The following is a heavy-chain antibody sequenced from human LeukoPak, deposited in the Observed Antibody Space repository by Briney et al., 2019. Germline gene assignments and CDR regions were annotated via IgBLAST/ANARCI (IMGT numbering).Heavy chain of an antibody. CDR3: ARQGGSYFHYMDV. CDR2: IYYSGST. Sequence: SETLSLTCTVSGGSISSSSYYWGWIRQPPGKGLEWIGSIYYSGSTYYNPSLKSRVTISVDTSKNQFSLKLSSVTAADTAVYYCARQGGSYFHYMDVWGKGTTVTISS. CDR1: GGSISSSSYY. D-gene: IGHD1-26*01. J-gene: IGHJ6*03. V-gene: IGHV4-39*01.